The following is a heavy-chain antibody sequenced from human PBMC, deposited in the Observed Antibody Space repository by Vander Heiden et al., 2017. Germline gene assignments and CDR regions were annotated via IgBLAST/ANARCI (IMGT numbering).Heavy chain of an antibody. CDR1: GFTFSDSA. CDR3: TRHVRGYDSSGYIGDY. CDR2: IRSKANNYAT. V-gene: IGHV3-73*02. Sequence: EVQLVESGGGLVQPGGSLKLSCAASGFTFSDSAMHWFRQASGKGREWVGRIRSKANNYATAYAASVKGRFTSSRDDSKNTAYLQMNSLKTEDTAVYYCTRHVRGYDSSGYIGDYWGQGTLVTVSS. J-gene: IGHJ4*02. D-gene: IGHD3-22*01.